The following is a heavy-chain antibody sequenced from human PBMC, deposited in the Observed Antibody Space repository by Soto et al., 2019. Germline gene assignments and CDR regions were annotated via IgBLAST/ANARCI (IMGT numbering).Heavy chain of an antibody. D-gene: IGHD3-10*01. V-gene: IGHV1-69*19. Sequence: QVHLVQSGAEVKKPGSPVTVSCKASGGTFSRYAIGWVRQVPGQGLEWMGGIIPMFGRPNYAQKFQDRVTIIADESTSTAYLELRSLRSEDTAIYYGATERGHSYGLGRGQPFDPWGQGTLVTVSS. J-gene: IGHJ5*02. CDR2: IIPMFGRP. CDR1: GGTFSRYA. CDR3: ATERGHSYGLGRGQPFDP.